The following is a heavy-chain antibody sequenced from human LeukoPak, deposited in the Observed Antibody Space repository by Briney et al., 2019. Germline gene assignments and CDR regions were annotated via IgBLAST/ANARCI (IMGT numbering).Heavy chain of an antibody. J-gene: IGHJ5*02. CDR2: IYTSGST. Sequence: PSETLSLTCTVSGGSISSYYWSWIRQPAGRGLEWIGRIYTSGSTNYNPSLKSRVTMSVDTSKNQFSLKLSSVTAADTAVYFCASTDCSNTNCFGAKWFDPWGQGTLVTVSS. CDR3: ASTDCSNTNCFGAKWFDP. D-gene: IGHD2-2*01. CDR1: GGSISSYY. V-gene: IGHV4-4*07.